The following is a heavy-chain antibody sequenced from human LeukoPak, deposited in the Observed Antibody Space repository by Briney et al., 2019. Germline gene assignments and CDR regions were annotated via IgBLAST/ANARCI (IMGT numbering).Heavy chain of an antibody. J-gene: IGHJ4*02. CDR2: VSDIGSI. V-gene: IGHV4-59*08. Sequence: PSETLSLTCTVSGGSISSYYWSWIRQPPGKGLEWIAYVSDIGSINYNPSLKSRVTISLDTSKNQFSLKLSSVTAADTAVYYCAGHHPRNTVDFWGQGTLVTVSS. D-gene: IGHD2/OR15-2a*01. CDR3: AGHHPRNTVDF. CDR1: GGSISSYY.